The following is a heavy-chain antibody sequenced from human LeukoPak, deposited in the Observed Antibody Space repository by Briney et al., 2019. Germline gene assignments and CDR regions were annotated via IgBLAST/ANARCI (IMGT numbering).Heavy chain of an antibody. CDR1: GFTFSSYT. Sequence: PGRSLRLSCAASGFTFSSYTMNWVRQAPGKGLEWVSYISSSSSTIYYADSVKGRFTIARDKAKNSLYLQMNSLRDEDTAVYYCARGGPYSGYDFFFDYWGQETLVTVSS. J-gene: IGHJ4*02. CDR2: ISSSSSTI. D-gene: IGHD5-12*01. V-gene: IGHV3-48*02. CDR3: ARGGPYSGYDFFFDY.